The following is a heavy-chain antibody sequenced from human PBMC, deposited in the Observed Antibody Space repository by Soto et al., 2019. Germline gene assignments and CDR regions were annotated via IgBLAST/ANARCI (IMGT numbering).Heavy chain of an antibody. Sequence: QVQLQESGPGLVKPSETLSLTCTVSGGSISNYYWSWIRQPAGKGLEWIGRIYSSGSANYKPSLKSRVTMSVDTSKNQFSLRLSSVTAADTAVYYCARSEYYSSFDYWGQGTLVTVSS. J-gene: IGHJ4*02. CDR2: IYSSGSA. D-gene: IGHD3-10*01. CDR1: GGSISNYY. V-gene: IGHV4-4*07. CDR3: ARSEYYSSFDY.